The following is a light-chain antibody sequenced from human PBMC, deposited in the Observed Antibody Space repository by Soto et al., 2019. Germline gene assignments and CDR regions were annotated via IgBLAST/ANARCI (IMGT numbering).Light chain of an antibody. CDR1: ETVADRH. V-gene: IGKV3-20*01. Sequence: EIEFTQSPGTLSLSPGERATLSCRASETVADRHLALYQQKPGQAPRLLTHGACTRATGIADRISGSGSGRDFTLTISRLEPEDFGVYYCQLYGNSPKTLGQGTKVDI. J-gene: IGKJ1*01. CDR3: QLYGNSPKT. CDR2: GAC.